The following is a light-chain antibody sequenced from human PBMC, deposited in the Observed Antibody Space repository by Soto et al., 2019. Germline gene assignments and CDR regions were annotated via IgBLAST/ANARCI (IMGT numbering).Light chain of an antibody. Sequence: DIQMTQPPSTLSASVADRVTITCRASQSISSWLAWYQQKPGKAPKLLIYDASSLESGVPSRFSGSGSGTEFTLTISSLQPDDFATYYCQQYNSYRAFGQGTKVDIK. CDR3: QQYNSYRA. J-gene: IGKJ1*01. V-gene: IGKV1-5*01. CDR2: DAS. CDR1: QSISSW.